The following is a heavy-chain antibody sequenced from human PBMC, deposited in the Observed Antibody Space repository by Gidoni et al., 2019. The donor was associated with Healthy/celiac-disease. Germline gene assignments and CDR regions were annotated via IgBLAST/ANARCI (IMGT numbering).Heavy chain of an antibody. J-gene: IGHJ4*02. CDR3: ARLPESVYMGATIYFDY. CDR1: GYSSTSYW. D-gene: IGHD1-26*01. CDR2: IYPGDSDT. Sequence: EVPLVQSGAGVKKPGESLKISCKGSGYSSTSYWIGWVLQMSGKGLEWRGIIYPGDSDTRYSPSFQGQVTISADKSISTAYLQWSSLKASDTAMYYCARLPESVYMGATIYFDYWGQGTLVTVSS. V-gene: IGHV5-51*01.